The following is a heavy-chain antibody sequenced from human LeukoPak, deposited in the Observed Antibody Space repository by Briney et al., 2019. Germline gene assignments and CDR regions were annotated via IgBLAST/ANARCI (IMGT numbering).Heavy chain of an antibody. J-gene: IGHJ6*04. CDR2: ISSSGSTI. CDR1: GFTFSSYE. D-gene: IGHD3-10*02. CDR3: AELGITMIGGV. Sequence: GGSLRLSCAASGFTFSSYEMNWVRQAPGKGLEWVSYISSSGSTIYYADSVKGRFTISRDNAKNSRYLQMNSLRAEDTAVYYCAELGITMIGGVWGKGTTVTISS. V-gene: IGHV3-48*03.